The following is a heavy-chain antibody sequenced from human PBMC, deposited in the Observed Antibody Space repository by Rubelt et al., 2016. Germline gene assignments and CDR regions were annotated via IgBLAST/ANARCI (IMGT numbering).Heavy chain of an antibody. D-gene: IGHD6-19*01. CDR2: IHPSGST. V-gene: IGHV4-34*01. Sequence: QVQLQQWGARLLKPSEALSLTCAVFGGSFSGSYWTWIRQPPGKGLEWIGEIHPSGSTSHNPSLNSRVTISVDTSKNQFSLRLNSVTAAETAVYYCARGEVAVNAFAIWGQGTMVTVSS. CDR3: ARGEVAVNAFAI. J-gene: IGHJ3*02. CDR1: GGSFSGSY.